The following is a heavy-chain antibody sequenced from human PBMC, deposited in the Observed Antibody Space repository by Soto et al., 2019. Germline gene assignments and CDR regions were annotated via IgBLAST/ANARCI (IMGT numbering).Heavy chain of an antibody. Sequence: QVQLVESGGGVVQPGRSLRLSCAASGFTFNRYGMHWVRQAPGKGLEWVASNSYDGNNKYYADSVKGRFTISRDNSKNTLYLQMNSLRAEDTAVYYCAKDPYTSLEWLLPDYWGQGTLVTVSS. CDR3: AKDPYTSLEWLLPDY. CDR1: GFTFNRYG. D-gene: IGHD3-3*01. J-gene: IGHJ4*02. CDR2: NSYDGNNK. V-gene: IGHV3-30*18.